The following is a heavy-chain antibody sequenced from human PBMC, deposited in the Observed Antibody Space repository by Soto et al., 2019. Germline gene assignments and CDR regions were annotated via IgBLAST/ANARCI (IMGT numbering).Heavy chain of an antibody. D-gene: IGHD6-19*01. CDR2: ISGSGGST. J-gene: IGHJ5*02. Sequence: PGGSLRLSCAASGFTFSSYAMSWVRQAPGKGLEWVSAISGSGGSTYYADSVKGRFTISRDNSKNTLYLQMNSLRAEDTAVYYCAKIPGIAVAGTFWFDPWGQGTLVTVSS. CDR1: GFTFSSYA. CDR3: AKIPGIAVAGTFWFDP. V-gene: IGHV3-23*01.